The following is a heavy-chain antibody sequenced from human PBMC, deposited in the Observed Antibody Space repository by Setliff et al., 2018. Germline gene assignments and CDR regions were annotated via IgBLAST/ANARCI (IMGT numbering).Heavy chain of an antibody. CDR2: IYTSGST. CDR1: GGSISSYY. D-gene: IGHD2-15*01. J-gene: IGHJ6*03. V-gene: IGHV4-4*07. Sequence: SETLSLTCTVSGGSISSYYWSWIRQPTGKGLEWIGRIYTSGSTNYNPSLKSRVTMSVDTSKNQFSLKLSSVTAADTAVYYCARGQRYCSGGSCYYYMDVWGKGTTVTVSS. CDR3: ARGQRYCSGGSCYYYMDV.